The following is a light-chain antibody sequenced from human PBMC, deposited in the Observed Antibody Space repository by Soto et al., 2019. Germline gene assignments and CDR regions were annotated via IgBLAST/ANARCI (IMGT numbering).Light chain of an antibody. CDR3: SSYAGSKNLV. Sequence: QSAMTQPPSASGSPGQSVTISCTGTSSDVGGYNYVSWYQQHPGKAPKLMIYEVSKRPSGVPDRFSGSKSGNTASLTVSGLQAEVESDYYCSSYAGSKNLVFGGGTKLTVL. CDR1: SSDVGGYNY. J-gene: IGLJ2*01. V-gene: IGLV2-8*01. CDR2: EVS.